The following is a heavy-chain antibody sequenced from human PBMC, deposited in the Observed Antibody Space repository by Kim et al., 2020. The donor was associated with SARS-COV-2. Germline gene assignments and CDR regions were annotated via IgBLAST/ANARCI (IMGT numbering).Heavy chain of an antibody. CDR2: IYYSGST. V-gene: IGHV4-59*08. CDR1: GGSISSYY. D-gene: IGHD3-10*01. Sequence: SETLSLTCTVSGGSISSYYWSWIRQPPGKGLEWIGYIYYSGSTNYNPSLKSRVTISVDTSKNQFSLKLSSVPAADTAVYYCARHERPIAWFGELMGWFDPWGQGTLVTVSS. J-gene: IGHJ5*02. CDR3: ARHERPIAWFGELMGWFDP.